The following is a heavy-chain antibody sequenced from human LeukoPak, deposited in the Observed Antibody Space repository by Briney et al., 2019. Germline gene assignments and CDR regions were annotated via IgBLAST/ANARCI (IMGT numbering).Heavy chain of an antibody. Sequence: PGGSLRLSCAASGFTFSTYPMNWVRQAPGKGLEWVSGISGNGGTTHYADSVKGRFTISRDNSKNTLYLQMNCLRAEDTAVYYCAKDRLRANYYDTSGSDYWGQGTQVTVSS. CDR1: GFTFSTYP. CDR3: AKDRLRANYYDTSGSDY. J-gene: IGHJ4*02. V-gene: IGHV3-23*01. CDR2: ISGNGGTT. D-gene: IGHD3-22*01.